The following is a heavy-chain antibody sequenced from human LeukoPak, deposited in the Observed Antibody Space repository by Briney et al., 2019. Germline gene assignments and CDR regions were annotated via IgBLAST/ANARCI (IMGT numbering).Heavy chain of an antibody. Sequence: GGSLRLSCAASGFTFSDYYMSRIRQAPGKGLEWVSYISSSGSTIYYADSVKGRLTISRDNAKNSLYLQMNSLRAEDTAVYYCARQGYSGYGVFDYWGQGTLVTVSS. CDR2: ISSSGSTI. V-gene: IGHV3-11*01. CDR3: ARQGYSGYGVFDY. J-gene: IGHJ4*02. D-gene: IGHD5-12*01. CDR1: GFTFSDYY.